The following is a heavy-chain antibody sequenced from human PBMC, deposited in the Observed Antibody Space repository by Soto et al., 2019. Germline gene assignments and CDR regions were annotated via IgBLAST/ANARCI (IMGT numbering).Heavy chain of an antibody. CDR2: ISAYTGNT. CDR1: GYTVTSYD. Sequence: ASVKVSCKASGYTVTSYDITWVRQAPGQGLELMGWISAYTGNTNYAQKFQGRVTMTTDTSTSTAYMELRSLRSDDTAVYYCARAGTTVPNILGHVDTTMAIFAYWGQGTPVTVSS. J-gene: IGHJ4*02. V-gene: IGHV1-18*01. CDR3: ARAGTTVPNILGHVDTTMAIFAY. D-gene: IGHD5-18*01.